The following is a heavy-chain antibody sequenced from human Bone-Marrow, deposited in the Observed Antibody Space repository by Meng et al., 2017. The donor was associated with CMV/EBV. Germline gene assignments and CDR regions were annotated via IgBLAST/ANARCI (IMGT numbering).Heavy chain of an antibody. J-gene: IGHJ4*02. CDR2: ITGTGDST. CDR1: GFTFSSHG. CDR3: AKLFADNSGWLDH. Sequence: GESLKISCAASGFTFSSHGMTWVRQAPGKGLEWVSGITGTGDSTDSADSVKGRFTISRDNSKNTLYLQMTSLRAEDTAVYYCAKLFADNSGWLDHWGQGTLVTVSS. D-gene: IGHD6-19*01. V-gene: IGHV3-23*01.